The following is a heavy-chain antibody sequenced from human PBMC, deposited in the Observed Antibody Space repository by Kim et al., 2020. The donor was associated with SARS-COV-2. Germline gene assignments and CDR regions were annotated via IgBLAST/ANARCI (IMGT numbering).Heavy chain of an antibody. D-gene: IGHD3-10*01. Sequence: VKGRFTISRDHSKNTLYLQMNSLRVEDTAVYYCAKDNGFGGTHDGYYFDYWGQGTLVTVSS. CDR3: AKDNGFGGTHDGYYFDY. J-gene: IGHJ4*02. V-gene: IGHV3-23*01.